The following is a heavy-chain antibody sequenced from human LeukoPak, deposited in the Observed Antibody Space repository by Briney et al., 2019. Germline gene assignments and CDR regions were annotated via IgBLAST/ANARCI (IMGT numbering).Heavy chain of an antibody. CDR1: GFTVSSNY. J-gene: IGHJ4*02. V-gene: IGHV3-53*01. Sequence: GGSLRLSCAASGFTVSSNYMSWVRQAPGKGLEWVSVIYSGGSTYYADSVKGRFTISRDNSKNTLYLQMNSLRAEDTAVYYCAKGLAASGAIFDYWGQGTLVTVSS. CDR2: IYSGGST. D-gene: IGHD6-25*01. CDR3: AKGLAASGAIFDY.